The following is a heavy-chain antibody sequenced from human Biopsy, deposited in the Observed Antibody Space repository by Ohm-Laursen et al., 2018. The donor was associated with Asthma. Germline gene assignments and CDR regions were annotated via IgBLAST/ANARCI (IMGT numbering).Heavy chain of an antibody. J-gene: IGHJ4*02. Sequence: SLRLSCTASGFTFSNYAMTWVRQAPGKGLEWVSSISNSGSTKYPAESVQGRFTISRDNTQKSLFLQMNSLRAEDTAIYYCAKGDSSGWSHYYFDYWGQGTLVTVSS. CDR1: GFTFSNYA. CDR3: AKGDSSGWSHYYFDY. D-gene: IGHD6-19*01. V-gene: IGHV3-11*01. CDR2: ISNSGSTK.